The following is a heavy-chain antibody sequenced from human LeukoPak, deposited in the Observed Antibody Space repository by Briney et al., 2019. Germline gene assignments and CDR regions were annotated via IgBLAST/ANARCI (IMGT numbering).Heavy chain of an antibody. CDR2: ISYDGSNK. CDR1: GFTFSSYA. D-gene: IGHD6-19*01. CDR3: ASSPPSTGWYYFDY. V-gene: IGHV3-30*04. J-gene: IGHJ4*02. Sequence: GRSLRLSCAASGFTFSSYAMHWVRQAPGKGLEWVAVISYDGSNKYYADSVKGRFTISRDNSNNTLYVQMDSLRAEDTAVYYCASSPPSTGWYYFDYWGQGTLVIVSS.